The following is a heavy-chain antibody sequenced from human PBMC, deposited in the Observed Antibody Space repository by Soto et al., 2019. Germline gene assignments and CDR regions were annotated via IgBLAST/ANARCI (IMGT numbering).Heavy chain of an antibody. V-gene: IGHV4-30-4*01. D-gene: IGHD3-3*01. Sequence: PSECLSLACAVSGGSVSSGDYYWSWIRQPPGKGLEWIRYIYYSGSTYYTPSLKSRVTISVDTSKNQFSLKLSSVTAADTAVYYCARDTVYGEYGDYYYYGMDVWGQGTTVTVSS. CDR3: ARDTVYGEYGDYYYYGMDV. J-gene: IGHJ6*02. CDR2: IYYSGST. CDR1: GGSVSSGDYY.